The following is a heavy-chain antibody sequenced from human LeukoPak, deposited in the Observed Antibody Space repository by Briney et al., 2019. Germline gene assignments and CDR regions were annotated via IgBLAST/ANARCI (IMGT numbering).Heavy chain of an antibody. V-gene: IGHV1-69*05. CDR2: IIPIFDTT. CDR1: GGTFNTYS. Sequence: SVKASCKASGGTFNTYSICWVRQAPGQGLEWMGRIIPIFDTTTYAQKFQGRVTITTDESSSTAYMELSSLRSEDTAVYNCARNPRTPGDYMDVWGKGTTVTVSS. CDR3: ARNPRTPGDYMDV. J-gene: IGHJ6*03. D-gene: IGHD1-14*01.